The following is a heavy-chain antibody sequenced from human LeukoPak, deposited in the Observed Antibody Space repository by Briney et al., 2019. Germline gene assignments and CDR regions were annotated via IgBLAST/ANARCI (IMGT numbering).Heavy chain of an antibody. D-gene: IGHD5-18*01. CDR3: ARVVTSGYSYGPANYYYYMDV. J-gene: IGHJ6*03. CDR1: GYTFTSYD. Sequence: GASVKVSCKASGYTFTSYDINWVRQATGQGLEWMGWMNPNSGNTGYAQKFQGRATMTRNTSISTAYMELSSLRSEDTAVYYCARVVTSGYSYGPANYYYYMDVWGKGTTVTVSS. CDR2: MNPNSGNT. V-gene: IGHV1-8*01.